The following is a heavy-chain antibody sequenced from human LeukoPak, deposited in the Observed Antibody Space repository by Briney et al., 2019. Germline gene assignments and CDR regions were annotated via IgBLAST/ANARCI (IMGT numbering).Heavy chain of an antibody. CDR1: GFTFSSYS. CDR2: ISSSSSYI. D-gene: IGHD2-2*01. J-gene: IGHJ6*02. CDR3: ARDMEEVPAAQPYYYYYGMDV. Sequence: PGGSLRLSCAASGFTFSSYSMNWVRQAPGKGLEWVSSISSSSSYIYYADSVKGRFTISRDNAKNSLYLQMNSLRAEDTAVYYCARDMEEVPAAQPYYYYYGMDVWGQGTTVTVSS. V-gene: IGHV3-21*01.